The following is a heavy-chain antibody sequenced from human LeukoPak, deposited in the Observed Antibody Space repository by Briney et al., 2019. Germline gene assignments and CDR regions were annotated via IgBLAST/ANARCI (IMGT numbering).Heavy chain of an antibody. V-gene: IGHV4-39*01. J-gene: IGHJ2*01. CDR1: GFTFSSYS. CDR3: ARRSSGVHDYSNYYWYFDL. Sequence: PGGSLRLSCAASGFTFSSYSMNWIRQPPGKGLEWIGSIYYSGSTYYNPSLKSRVTISVDTSKNQFSLKPSSVTAADTAVYYCARRSSGVHDYSNYYWYFDLWGRGTLVTVSS. CDR2: IYYSGST. D-gene: IGHD4-11*01.